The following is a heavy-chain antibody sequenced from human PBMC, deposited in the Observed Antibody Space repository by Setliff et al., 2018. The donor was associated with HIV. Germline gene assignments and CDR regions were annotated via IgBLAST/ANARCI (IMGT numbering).Heavy chain of an antibody. V-gene: IGHV4-59*08. J-gene: IGHJ4*02. CDR2: IYNSGTT. CDR3: ARHGWSGSYYYPFEY. CDR1: GDSISSHY. Sequence: PSETLSLTCTVSGDSISSHYWSWIRQPPGKGLEWIGYIYNSGTTNYNPSLKSRVTISVDTSKNQLSLKLSSVTAADTAVYYCARHGWSGSYYYPFEYWGQGTLVTVSS. D-gene: IGHD1-26*01.